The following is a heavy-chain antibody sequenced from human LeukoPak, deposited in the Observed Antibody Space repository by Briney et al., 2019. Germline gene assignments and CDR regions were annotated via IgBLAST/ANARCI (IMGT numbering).Heavy chain of an antibody. CDR1: GGSISSGSYY. V-gene: IGHV4-61*02. CDR2: IYTSGST. Sequence: SQTLSLTCTVSGGSISSGSYYWSWIRQPAGKGLEWIGRIYTSGSTNYNPSLKSRVTISVDTSKNQFSLKLSSVTAADTAVYYCARGISGEFDYWGQGTLDTVSS. J-gene: IGHJ4*02. CDR3: ARGISGEFDY. D-gene: IGHD6-19*01.